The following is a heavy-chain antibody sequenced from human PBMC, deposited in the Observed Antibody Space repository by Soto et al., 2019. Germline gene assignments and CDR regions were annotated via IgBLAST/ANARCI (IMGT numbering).Heavy chain of an antibody. V-gene: IGHV4-59*08. D-gene: IGHD2-21*02. CDR3: ARGGVMVTDNWLDP. CDR1: NDSISNYY. CDR2: ISYPGTT. J-gene: IGHJ5*02. Sequence: QVHLHESGPGLVKPSETLSLTCTVSNDSISNYYWNWIRQSPGKGLEWIGYISYPGTTNYNPSLKSRVAISLDTSKKTFSLTLSSVTAADTAVYFCARGGVMVTDNWLDPWGQGTLVTVSS.